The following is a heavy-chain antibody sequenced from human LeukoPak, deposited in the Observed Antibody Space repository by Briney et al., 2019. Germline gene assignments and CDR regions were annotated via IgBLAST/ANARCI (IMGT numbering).Heavy chain of an antibody. CDR1: GFTFRSYG. D-gene: IGHD6-19*01. V-gene: IGHV3-23*01. CDR2: ISGSGGSK. CDR3: AKAWGSNGWFDY. J-gene: IGHJ4*02. Sequence: PGASLRLSCAASGFTFRSYGMSGVRQAPGKGLEWVSSISGSGGSKYYADSVKGRFTISRDNSKSTLYLQMNSLRAEDTAVYYCAKAWGSNGWFDYWGQGTLVTGSS.